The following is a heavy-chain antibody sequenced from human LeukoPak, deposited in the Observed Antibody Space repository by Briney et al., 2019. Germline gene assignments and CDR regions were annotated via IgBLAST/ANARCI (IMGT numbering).Heavy chain of an antibody. CDR1: GYTFTGYY. V-gene: IGHV1-8*03. CDR3: ASPGAALIP. CDR2: INPNSGST. D-gene: IGHD2-15*01. Sequence: ASVKVSCKASGYTFTGYYMHWVRQAPGQGLEWMGWINPNSGSTGFAQKFQGRVTITRNTSISTAYMELSSLRSEDTAVYYCASPGAALIPWGQGTLVTVSS. J-gene: IGHJ5*02.